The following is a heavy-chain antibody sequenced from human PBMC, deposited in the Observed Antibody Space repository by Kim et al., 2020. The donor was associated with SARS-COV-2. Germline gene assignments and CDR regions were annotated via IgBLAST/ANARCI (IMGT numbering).Heavy chain of an antibody. CDR1: GGSISRYY. CDR3: ARDRGDCSGGNCYSDGWF. J-gene: IGHJ5*01. V-gene: IGHV4-59*01. D-gene: IGHD2-15*01. Sequence: SDTLSLTCTVSGGSISRYYWSWIRQPPGKGLEWIGNIYYSVSTNQNPSLKSRVTISLDTSKNQFSLKLSPVTAAETAVDDCARDRGDCSGGNCYSDGWF. CDR2: IYYSVST.